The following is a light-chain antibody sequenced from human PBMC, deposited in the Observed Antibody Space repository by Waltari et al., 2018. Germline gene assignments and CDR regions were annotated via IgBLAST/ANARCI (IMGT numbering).Light chain of an antibody. V-gene: IGLV1-47*01. CDR1: SSNIGCNY. CDR2: SNN. Sequence: QSVLTQPPSASGTPGQWVTTSCSGSSSNIGCNYVYWFQQLPGMAPKLVIYSNNQRPSGVTDRFSGSKSGTSASLAIRGLRSEDEADYSCAAWDDSLSGPVFGGGTKLTVL. CDR3: AAWDDSLSGPV. J-gene: IGLJ3*02.